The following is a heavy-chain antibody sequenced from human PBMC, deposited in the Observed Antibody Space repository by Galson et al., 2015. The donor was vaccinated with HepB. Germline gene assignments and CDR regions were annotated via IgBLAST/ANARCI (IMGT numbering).Heavy chain of an antibody. CDR1: GYSFNNDW. D-gene: IGHD3-16*01. J-gene: IGHJ3*01. Sequence: QSGAEVKKPGESLKVSCKGSGYSFNNDWIGWVRQMPGKGMEWMGIIYPGDSDTRYSPSLQGQVTMSVDKSIRTAYVQWNTLKASDTAMYYCARRGGGNMGAGMGSLDAFELWCQGTLVIVSS. V-gene: IGHV5-51*01. CDR3: ARRGGGNMGAGMGSLDAFEL. CDR2: IYPGDSDT.